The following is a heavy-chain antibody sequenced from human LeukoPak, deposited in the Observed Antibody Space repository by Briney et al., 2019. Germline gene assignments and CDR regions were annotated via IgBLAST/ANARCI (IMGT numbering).Heavy chain of an antibody. Sequence: SETLSLTCTVSGGSISSYYWSWIRQPPGEGLEWIGCFCYSGSPNYNPSLKSRVTISVDTSKNQFSLKLSSVTAADTAVYYCARVDCGSERSRGFDIWGQGTTVTVSS. CDR3: ARVDCGSERSRGFDI. D-gene: IGHD3-10*01. V-gene: IGHV4-59*01. CDR2: FCYSGSP. CDR1: GGSISSYY. J-gene: IGHJ3*02.